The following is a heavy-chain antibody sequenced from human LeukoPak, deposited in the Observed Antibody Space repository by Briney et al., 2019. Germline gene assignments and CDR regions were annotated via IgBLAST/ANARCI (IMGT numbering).Heavy chain of an antibody. CDR1: GFTFSSYG. J-gene: IGHJ6*02. CDR3: ARGRILTEPKVYYYYYYGMDV. V-gene: IGHV3-33*01. D-gene: IGHD3-9*01. CDR2: IWYDGSNK. Sequence: GRSLRLSCAASGFTFSSYGMHWVRQAPGKGLEWVAVIWYDGSNKYYADSVKGRFTISRDNSKNTLHLQMNSLRAEDTAVYYCARGRILTEPKVYYYYYYGMDVWGQGTTVTVSS.